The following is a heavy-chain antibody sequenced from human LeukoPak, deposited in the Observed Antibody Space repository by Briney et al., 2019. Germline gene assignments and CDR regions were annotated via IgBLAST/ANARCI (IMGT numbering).Heavy chain of an antibody. Sequence: GGSLRLSCAASGVTFSSYSMNWVRQAPGKGLEWGSAISSSSSYVYYADSVKGRFTISRDNAKNSLYLQMNSLRAEDTAVYYCSTLGYCSGGSCLTDYWGQGTLVTVSS. CDR1: GVTFSSYS. D-gene: IGHD2-15*01. CDR3: STLGYCSGGSCLTDY. J-gene: IGHJ4*02. V-gene: IGHV3-21*01. CDR2: ISSSSSYV.